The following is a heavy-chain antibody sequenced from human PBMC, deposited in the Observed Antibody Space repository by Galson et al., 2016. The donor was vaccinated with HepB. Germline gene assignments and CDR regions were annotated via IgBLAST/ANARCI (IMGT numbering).Heavy chain of an antibody. CDR2: IWYDGSNK. J-gene: IGHJ4*02. D-gene: IGHD1-26*01. CDR1: GFTFSSYG. CDR3: SRGVGLDY. Sequence: SLRLSCAASGFTFSSYGMHWVRQAPGKGLEWVAVIWYDGSNKYYADSVKGRFTIYRDNSNNTLHLQMNSRGADDAAVFYCSRGVGLDYWGQGTLVTVSS. V-gene: IGHV3-33*01.